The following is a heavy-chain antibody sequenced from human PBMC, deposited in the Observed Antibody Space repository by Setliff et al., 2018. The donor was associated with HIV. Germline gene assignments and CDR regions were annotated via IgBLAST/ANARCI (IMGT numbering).Heavy chain of an antibody. V-gene: IGHV4-34*01. CDR1: GGSFSAYH. Sequence: PSETLSLTCAVYGGSFSAYHWSWIRQTPGKGLEWLGEINHSGSTAYNLALESRVSMSIDTSKNQFSLKLTPVTAADTASYYCARGRDYTGSWFRPFYFDLWGHGNLVT. D-gene: IGHD3-3*01. CDR2: INHSGST. CDR3: ARGRDYTGSWFRPFYFDL. J-gene: IGHJ4*01.